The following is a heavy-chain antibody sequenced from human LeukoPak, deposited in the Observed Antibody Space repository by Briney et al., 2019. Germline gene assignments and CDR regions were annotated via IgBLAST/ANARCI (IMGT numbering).Heavy chain of an antibody. V-gene: IGHV3-7*01. CDR3: VRGEYETYYDSWSGYSIGWFDP. D-gene: IGHD3-3*01. CDR2: IKQDGSEK. Sequence: GGSLRLSCAASGFTFSTYWMTWVRQAPGKGLEWVANIKQDGSEKYYEDSMKGRFTISRDNAKSSLYLQMNTLRTEDTAVYYCVRGEYETYYDSWSGYSIGWFDPWGQGIQVTVSS. CDR1: GFTFSTYW. J-gene: IGHJ5*02.